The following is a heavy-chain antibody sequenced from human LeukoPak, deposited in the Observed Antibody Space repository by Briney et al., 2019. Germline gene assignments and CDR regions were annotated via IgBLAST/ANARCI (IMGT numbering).Heavy chain of an antibody. D-gene: IGHD2-2*01. CDR1: ADSISSGSHY. CDR2: IYYSGNT. CDR3: ARQGFVVVPAAVDY. J-gene: IGHJ4*02. Sequence: SETLPLTCFVSADSISSGSHYWGWIRQPPGKGLEWIGSIYYSGNTYYNPSLKSRVTISVDTSKNQFSLKLSSVTAADTAVYYCARQGFVVVPAAVDYWGQGTLVTVSS. V-gene: IGHV4-39*01.